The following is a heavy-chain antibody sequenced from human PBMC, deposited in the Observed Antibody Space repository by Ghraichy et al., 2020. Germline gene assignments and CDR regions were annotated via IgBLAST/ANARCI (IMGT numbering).Heavy chain of an antibody. Sequence: GESLNISCKGSGYSFTSYWIGWVRQMPGKGLEWMGIIYPGDSDTRYSPSFQGQVTISADKSISTAYPQWSSLKASDTAMYYCARLPQLGPHWFDPWGQGTLVTVSS. CDR3: ARLPQLGPHWFDP. V-gene: IGHV5-51*01. D-gene: IGHD2-2*01. CDR2: IYPGDSDT. J-gene: IGHJ5*02. CDR1: GYSFTSYW.